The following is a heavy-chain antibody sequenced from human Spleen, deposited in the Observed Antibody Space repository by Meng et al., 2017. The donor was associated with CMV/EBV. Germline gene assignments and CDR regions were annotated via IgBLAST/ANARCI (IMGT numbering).Heavy chain of an antibody. J-gene: IGHJ6*02. CDR1: VDSISTSTYY. CDR3: AGETYSSSWTNYYYYYGWDV. D-gene: IGHD6-13*01. V-gene: IGHV4-39*07. Sequence: SETLSLTCTVSVDSISTSTYYWGWIRQPPGKGLEWIGSIYYSGTSSYNPSLKSRVTMSVDTSKNQFSLKLRSVTAADTAIYYCAGETYSSSWTNYYYYYGWDVWGQGTTVTVSS. CDR2: IYYSGTS.